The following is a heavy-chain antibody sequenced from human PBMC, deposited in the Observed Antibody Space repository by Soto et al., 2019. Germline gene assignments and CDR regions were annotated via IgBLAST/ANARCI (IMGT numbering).Heavy chain of an antibody. D-gene: IGHD6-19*01. J-gene: IGHJ4*02. CDR2: ISTSGST. CDR3: ARVGVAGSLEYFDY. CDR1: GDSINSYY. V-gene: IGHV4-4*07. Sequence: SSETLSLTCTVSGDSINSYYWSWIRQPAGKGLEWIGRISTSGSTKYNPSLKSRVTMPIDTSKNQFSLKLSSVTAADTAVYYCARVGVAGSLEYFDYWGQGSLVTVSS.